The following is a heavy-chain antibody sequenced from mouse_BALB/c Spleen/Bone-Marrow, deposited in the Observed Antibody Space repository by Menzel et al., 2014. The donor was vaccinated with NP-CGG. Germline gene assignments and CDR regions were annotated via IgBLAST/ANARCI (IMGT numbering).Heavy chain of an antibody. Sequence: DVKLVESGGGLVQPGGSLKLSCAASGFDFSRYWMTWVRQAPGKGLEWIGEINPASSTINYTPSLKDKFIISRDNAKNPLYLQMSKVRSEDTALYYCAKNYCYGYVAYWGQGTLVTVSA. CDR3: AKNYCYGYVAY. CDR2: INPASSTI. V-gene: IGHV4-1*02. CDR1: GFDFSRYW. J-gene: IGHJ3*01. D-gene: IGHD1-2*01.